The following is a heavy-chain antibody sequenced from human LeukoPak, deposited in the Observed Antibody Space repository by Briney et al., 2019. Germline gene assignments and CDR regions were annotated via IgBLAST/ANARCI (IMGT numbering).Heavy chain of an antibody. Sequence: SETLSLTCTVSGGSISSYYWSWIRQPPGKGLEWIGYIYYSGSTNYNPSLKSRVTISVDTSKNQFSLKLSSVTAADTAVYYCARVGDRTDFDYWGQGTLVTVSS. J-gene: IGHJ4*02. CDR3: ARVGDRTDFDY. D-gene: IGHD3-16*01. CDR2: IYYSGST. V-gene: IGHV4-59*01. CDR1: GGSISSYY.